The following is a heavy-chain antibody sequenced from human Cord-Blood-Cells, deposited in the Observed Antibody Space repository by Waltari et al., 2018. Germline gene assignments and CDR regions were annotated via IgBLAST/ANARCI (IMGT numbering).Heavy chain of an antibody. CDR1: GFTFSSYG. V-gene: IGHV3-33*01. J-gene: IGHJ3*02. CDR2: IWYVGSNK. Sequence: QVQLVESGGGVVQPGRSLRLSCSASGFTFSSYGMHWVRQAPGKGLGGVAVIWYVGSNKYYADSVKGRFTISRDNSKNTLYLQMNSLRAEDTAVYYCARDAFDIWGQGTMVTVSS. CDR3: ARDAFDI.